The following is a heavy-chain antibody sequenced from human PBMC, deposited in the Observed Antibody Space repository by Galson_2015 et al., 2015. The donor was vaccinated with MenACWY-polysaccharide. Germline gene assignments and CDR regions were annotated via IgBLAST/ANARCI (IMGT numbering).Heavy chain of an antibody. CDR1: GFSFSDYT. Sequence: SLRLSCAASGFSFSDYTMNWVRQAPGKGLEWVSSISGGGNYIYYADSAKGRLTISRDNSKNTPYLQMNSLRAEDTAVYYCAKDNLPVAGTYWFGPGGEGAVVTVSS. CDR3: AKDNLPVAGTYWFGP. V-gene: IGHV3-23*01. J-gene: IGHJ5*02. D-gene: IGHD6-19*01. CDR2: ISGGGNYI.